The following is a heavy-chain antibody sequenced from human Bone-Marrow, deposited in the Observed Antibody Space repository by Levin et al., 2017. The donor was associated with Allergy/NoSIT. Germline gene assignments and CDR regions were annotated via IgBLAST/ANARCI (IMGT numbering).Heavy chain of an antibody. CDR1: GYTFTGYY. D-gene: IGHD4-17*01. CDR2: INPNSGGT. J-gene: IGHJ6*03. V-gene: IGHV1-2*06. CDR3: ARDGDGTYYYMDV. Sequence: ASVKVSCKASGYTFTGYYMHWVRQAPGQGLEWMGRINPNSGGTNYAQKFQGRVTMTRDTSISTAYMELSRLRSDDTAVYYCARDGDGTYYYMDVWGKGTTVTVSS.